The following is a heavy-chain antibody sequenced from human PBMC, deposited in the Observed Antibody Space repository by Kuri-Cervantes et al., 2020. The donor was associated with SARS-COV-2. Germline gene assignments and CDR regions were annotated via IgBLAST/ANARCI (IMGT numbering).Heavy chain of an antibody. CDR2: INPNSGGT. CDR1: GYTFTGYY. D-gene: IGHD2-15*01. Sequence: ASVKVSCKASGYTFTGYYMHWVRQAPGQGLEWMGWINPNSGGTNYAQKFQGRVTMTRDTSISTAYMELSRLRSDDTAVYYCARRECSGGSRYSGEGHYYYGMDVWGQGTTVTVSS. V-gene: IGHV1-2*02. CDR3: ARRECSGGSRYSGEGHYYYGMDV. J-gene: IGHJ6*02.